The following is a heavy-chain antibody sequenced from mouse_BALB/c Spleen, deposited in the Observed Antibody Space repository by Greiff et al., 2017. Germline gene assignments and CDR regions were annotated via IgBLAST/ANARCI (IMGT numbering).Heavy chain of an antibody. CDR1: GYSITSDYA. D-gene: IGHD5-5*01. V-gene: IGHV3-2*02. Sequence: EVKLMESGPGLVKPSQSLSLTCTVTGYSITSDYAWNWIRQFPGNKLEWMGYISYSGSTSYNPSLKSRISITRDTSKNQFFLQLNSVTTEDTATYYCARGEDYPVLFDYWGQGTTLTVSS. CDR3: ARGEDYPVLFDY. J-gene: IGHJ2*01. CDR2: ISYSGST.